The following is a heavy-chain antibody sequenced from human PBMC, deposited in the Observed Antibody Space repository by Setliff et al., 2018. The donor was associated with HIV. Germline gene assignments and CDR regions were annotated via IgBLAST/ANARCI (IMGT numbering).Heavy chain of an antibody. J-gene: IGHJ6*02. V-gene: IGHV3-30-3*01. CDR2: ISYDGSNK. CDR1: GFTFSSYA. Sequence: GGSLRLSCAASGFTFSSYAMHWVRQAPGKGLEWVAVISYDGSNKYYADSVKGRFTISRDNSKNTLYLQMNSLRAEDTAVYYCALGGYGIAAAGTIYYYYGLDVWGQGTTVTAP. CDR3: ALGGYGIAAAGTIYYYYGLDV. D-gene: IGHD6-13*01.